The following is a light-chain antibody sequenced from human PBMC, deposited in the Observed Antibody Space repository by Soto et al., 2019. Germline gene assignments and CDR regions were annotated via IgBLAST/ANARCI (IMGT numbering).Light chain of an antibody. Sequence: QAVVTQPPSVSGAPGQRVTISCTGSSSNIGAGYDVHWYQQLPGTAPKLLIYGNSNRPSGVPDRFSGSKSGTSASLAITGLQAEDEADYYFQSYDSSLSGHVVFGGGTKVTVL. CDR2: GNS. J-gene: IGLJ2*01. CDR1: SSNIGAGYD. V-gene: IGLV1-40*01. CDR3: QSYDSSLSGHVV.